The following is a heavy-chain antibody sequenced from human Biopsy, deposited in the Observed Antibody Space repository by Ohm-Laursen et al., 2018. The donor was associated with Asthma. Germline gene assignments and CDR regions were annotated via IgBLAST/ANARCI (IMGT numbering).Heavy chain of an antibody. D-gene: IGHD3-22*01. Sequence: SSLRLSCSASGFKFDEYTMHWVRQATGKDLEWVSGISWNSATIGYADSVEGRFTISRDNAKNSVFLHMDSLRPEDTAFYYCAKVRSDWVITESFDYWGQGVLVTVSS. CDR3: AKVRSDWVITESFDY. J-gene: IGHJ4*02. CDR1: GFKFDEYT. CDR2: ISWNSATI. V-gene: IGHV3-9*01.